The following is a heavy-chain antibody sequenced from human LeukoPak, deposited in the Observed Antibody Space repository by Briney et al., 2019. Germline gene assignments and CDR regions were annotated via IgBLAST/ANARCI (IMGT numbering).Heavy chain of an antibody. Sequence: GGSLRLSCAASGFTFSSYSMNWVRQAPGKGLEWVSSISSSSSYIYYADSVKGRFTISRDNAKNSLYLQMNSLRAEDTAVYYCARDCTPTVTTNYYYGMDVWGQGTTVTVSS. CDR1: GFTFSSYS. CDR3: ARDCTPTVTTNYYYGMDV. V-gene: IGHV3-21*01. CDR2: ISSSSSYI. J-gene: IGHJ6*02. D-gene: IGHD4-17*01.